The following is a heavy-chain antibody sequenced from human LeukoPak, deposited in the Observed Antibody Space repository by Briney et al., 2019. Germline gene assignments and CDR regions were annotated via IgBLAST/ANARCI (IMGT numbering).Heavy chain of an antibody. CDR3: ARAGYCSGGSCPNWFDP. Sequence: ASVMVSCKASGYTFTSYGISWVRQAPGQGLEWMGWFSAYNGNTNYAQKLQGRVTMTTDTSTSTAYMELRSLRSDDTAVYYCARAGYCSGGSCPNWFDPWGQGTLVTVSS. V-gene: IGHV1-18*01. D-gene: IGHD2-15*01. CDR1: GYTFTSYG. CDR2: FSAYNGNT. J-gene: IGHJ5*02.